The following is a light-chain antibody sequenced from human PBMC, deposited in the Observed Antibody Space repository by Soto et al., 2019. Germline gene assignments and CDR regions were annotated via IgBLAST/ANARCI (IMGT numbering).Light chain of an antibody. V-gene: IGKV3-15*01. CDR1: QSISTE. J-gene: IGKJ2*01. CDR2: SAS. Sequence: EIVMTQSPATLSVSPGERATLSCRASQSISTEFAWYQQQPGQPPSLLIYSASTRATGVPASFTGSGSGSEFTLTISGLQSEDFAVYYCQQGHNWPLTLGQGTRLEI. CDR3: QQGHNWPLT.